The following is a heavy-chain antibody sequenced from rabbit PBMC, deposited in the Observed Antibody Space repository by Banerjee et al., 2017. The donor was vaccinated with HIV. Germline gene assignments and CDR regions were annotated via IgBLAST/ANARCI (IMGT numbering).Heavy chain of an antibody. CDR2: IYASSDNA. J-gene: IGHJ4*01. CDR1: GFSFSSNYY. Sequence: QSLEESGGDLVKPGASLTLTCTASGFSFSSNYYMCWVRQAPGKGLEWIACIYASSDNADYASWAKGRFTISKTSSTTVTLQLTSLTAADTASYFCARAANSIGYDSKLWGPGTLVTVS. V-gene: IGHV1S40*01. D-gene: IGHD1-1*01. CDR3: ARAANSIGYDSKL.